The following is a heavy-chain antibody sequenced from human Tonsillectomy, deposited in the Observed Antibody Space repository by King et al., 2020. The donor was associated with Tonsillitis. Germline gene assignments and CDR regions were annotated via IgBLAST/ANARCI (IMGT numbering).Heavy chain of an antibody. V-gene: IGHV1-8*02. J-gene: IGHJ5*02. Sequence: VQLVESGAEVKKPGASVKVSCKASGYTFTNYDINWVRQATGQGLEWMGWMNINNGVTGYAQKFQGRVTMTRNTSMSTAYMDLSSLGSEDTAIYYCVRSCIPGVLLRFDPWGQGTLVTASS. D-gene: IGHD2-21*01. CDR3: VRSCIPGVLLRFDP. CDR1: GYTFTNYD. CDR2: MNINNGVT.